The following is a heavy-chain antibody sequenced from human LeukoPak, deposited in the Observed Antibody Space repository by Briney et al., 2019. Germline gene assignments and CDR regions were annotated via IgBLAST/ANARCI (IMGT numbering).Heavy chain of an antibody. V-gene: IGHV1-8*01. Sequence: ASVKVSCKASGYTFTSYDLHWVRQASGQGLEWMGWMNPNSGSTGYAQKFQGRVTMTRDTSISTAYMELSSLRFEDTAVYYCARSSSEPYYFDYWGQGTLVTVSS. J-gene: IGHJ4*02. CDR3: ARSSSEPYYFDY. CDR1: GYTFTSYD. D-gene: IGHD6-6*01. CDR2: MNPNSGST.